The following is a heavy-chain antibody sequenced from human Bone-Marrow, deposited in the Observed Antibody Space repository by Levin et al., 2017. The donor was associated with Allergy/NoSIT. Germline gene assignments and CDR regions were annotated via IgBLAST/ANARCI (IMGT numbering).Heavy chain of an antibody. J-gene: IGHJ4*02. CDR1: GASLTSTF. Sequence: SETLSLTCNISGASLTSTFWSWIRRPAGKGLEWIGRLYVTGTTNVNPSLRSRVAMSLDTPRNQFSLKLESVTAADTAVYYCAREGSEGSEENDLWGPGILVTVSS. D-gene: IGHD3-10*01. CDR2: LYVTGTT. CDR3: AREGSEGSEENDL. V-gene: IGHV4-4*07.